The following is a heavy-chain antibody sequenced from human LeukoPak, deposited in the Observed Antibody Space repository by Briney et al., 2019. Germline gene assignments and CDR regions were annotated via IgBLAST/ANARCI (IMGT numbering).Heavy chain of an antibody. CDR1: GGTFSSYA. CDR2: IIPIFGTA. CDR3: ARGTTSYYYDSNGYYYFDY. D-gene: IGHD3-22*01. J-gene: IGHJ4*02. V-gene: IGHV1-69*05. Sequence: SVKVSCKASGGTFSSYAISWVRQAPGQGLEWMGGIIPIFGTANYAQKFQGRVTMTRDTSTSTVYMELSSLRSDDTAVYYCARGTTSYYYDSNGYYYFDYWGQGTLVTVSS.